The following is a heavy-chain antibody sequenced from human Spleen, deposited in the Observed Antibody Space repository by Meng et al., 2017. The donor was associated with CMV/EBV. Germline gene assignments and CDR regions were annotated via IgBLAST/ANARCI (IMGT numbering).Heavy chain of an antibody. D-gene: IGHD1-26*01. Sequence: GGSLRLSCAASGFTFSDYAMHWVRQAPGKGLEWLSYFSSSGNTIYYADSVKGRFTVSRDNAKNSLYLQMNSLRAEDTAIYYCARVAYSGSYFSPNWLDPWGQGTLVTVSS. V-gene: IGHV3-48*03. CDR1: GFTFSDYA. CDR3: ARVAYSGSYFSPNWLDP. J-gene: IGHJ5*02. CDR2: FSSSGNTI.